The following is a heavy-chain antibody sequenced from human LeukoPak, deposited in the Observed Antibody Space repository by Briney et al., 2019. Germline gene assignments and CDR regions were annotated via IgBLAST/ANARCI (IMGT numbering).Heavy chain of an antibody. CDR2: ITGSGDTT. V-gene: IGHV3-23*01. J-gene: IGHJ4*02. D-gene: IGHD3-9*01. CDR3: AKWGDYDILTGYYVSDF. CDR1: GWIFRNYA. Sequence: GALRLSWEASGWIFRNYAMRWVRQAPGEGLEVVSAITGSGDTTYYADSVKGRFTISRDNSKNTLYVEMNTLRAEDTAVYYCAKWGDYDILTGYYVSDFWGQGTLVTVSS.